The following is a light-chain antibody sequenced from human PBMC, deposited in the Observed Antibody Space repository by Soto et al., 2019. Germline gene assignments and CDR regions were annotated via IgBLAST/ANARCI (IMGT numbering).Light chain of an antibody. CDR3: SSYTSSSTYA. J-gene: IGLJ1*01. CDR1: SSDVGTYNY. CDR2: EVS. Sequence: QSALTQPASVSGSPGQSITTSCTGTSSDVGTYNYVSWYQQHPGKAPKLMIYEVSNRPSGVSNRFSGFKSGNTASLTISGLQAEDEADYYCSSYTSSSTYAFGTGTKVTVL. V-gene: IGLV2-14*01.